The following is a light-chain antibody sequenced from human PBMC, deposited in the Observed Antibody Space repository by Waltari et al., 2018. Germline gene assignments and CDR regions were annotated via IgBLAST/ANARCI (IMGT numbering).Light chain of an antibody. CDR1: NIGSKR. Sequence: SYVLTQPPSVSVAPGQTARITCGGNNIGSKRVHWYQQKPGPAPVLGVHDESDRPSGIPERFSGSNSGDTATLTISRVEAGDEADYYCQLWDNNSDHVVFGGGTKLTVL. CDR2: DES. CDR3: QLWDNNSDHVV. V-gene: IGLV3-21*02. J-gene: IGLJ2*01.